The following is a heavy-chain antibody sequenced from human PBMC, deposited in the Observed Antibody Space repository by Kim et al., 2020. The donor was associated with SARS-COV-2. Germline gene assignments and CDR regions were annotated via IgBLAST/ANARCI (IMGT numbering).Heavy chain of an antibody. J-gene: IGHJ4*02. D-gene: IGHD4-4*01. CDR2: ISYDGSNK. CDR1: GFTFSSYA. Sequence: GGSLRLSCAASGFTFSSYAMHWVRQAPGKGLEWVAVISYDGSNKYYADSVKGRFTISRDNSKNTLYLQMNSLRAEDTAVYYCARDKKGLTVTLDYWGQGT. CDR3: ARDKKGLTVTLDY. V-gene: IGHV3-30-3*01.